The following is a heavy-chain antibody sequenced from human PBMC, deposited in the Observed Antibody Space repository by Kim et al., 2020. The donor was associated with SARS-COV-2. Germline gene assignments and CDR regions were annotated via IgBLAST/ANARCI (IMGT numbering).Heavy chain of an antibody. J-gene: IGHJ4*02. CDR3: ARGGGRWLETYYFDY. Sequence: ASVKVSCKASGYTFTSYAMHWVRQAPGQRLEWMGWINAGNGNTKYSQKFQGRVTITRDTSASTAYMELSSLRSEDTAVYYCARGGGRWLETYYFDYWGQGTLVTVSS. D-gene: IGHD1-26*01. V-gene: IGHV1-3*01. CDR2: INAGNGNT. CDR1: GYTFTSYA.